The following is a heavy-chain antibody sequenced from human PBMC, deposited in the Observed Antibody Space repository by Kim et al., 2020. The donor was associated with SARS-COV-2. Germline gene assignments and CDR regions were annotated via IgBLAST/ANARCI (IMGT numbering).Heavy chain of an antibody. CDR1: GFTFGDYA. J-gene: IGHJ6*02. V-gene: IGHV3-9*01. Sequence: GGSLRLSCAASGFTFGDYAMHWVRQAPGKGLEWVSGISWNSGSIGYADSVKGRFTISRDNAKNSLYLQMNSLRAEDTALYYCAKVMLVDTAMVFGLGGMDVSGPGTTVTVSS. CDR3: AKVMLVDTAMVFGLGGMDV. CDR2: ISWNSGSI. D-gene: IGHD5-18*01.